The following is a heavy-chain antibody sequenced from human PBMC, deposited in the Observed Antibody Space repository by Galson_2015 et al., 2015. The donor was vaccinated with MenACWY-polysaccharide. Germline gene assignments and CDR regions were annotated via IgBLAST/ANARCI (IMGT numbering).Heavy chain of an antibody. J-gene: IGHJ4*02. V-gene: IGHV3-74*01. D-gene: IGHD1-26*01. CDR1: GFTFNSYW. CDR2: INNDGSST. Sequence: SLRLSCAASGFTFNSYWMHWVRQAPGKGLVWVSHINNDGSSTNYADSVKGRFTISRDNAKNTLYLQMKSLRAEDTAVYYCVRDTTLDYWGRGTLVTVSS. CDR3: VRDTTLDY.